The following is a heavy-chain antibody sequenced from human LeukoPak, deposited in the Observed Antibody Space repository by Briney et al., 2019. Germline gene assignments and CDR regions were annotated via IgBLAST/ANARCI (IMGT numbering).Heavy chain of an antibody. CDR1: GYTFTSYG. D-gene: IGHD3-10*01. CDR2: INPDNGNT. V-gene: IGHV1-18*01. Sequence: GASVKVSCKASGYTFTSYGISWVRQAPGQGLEWMGWINPDNGNTNYAQKLQGRVTMTTDTSTTTAYMELRSLTSDDTAVYYCARDRGTGSGSRSRFDPWGQGTLVTVSS. J-gene: IGHJ5*02. CDR3: ARDRGTGSGSRSRFDP.